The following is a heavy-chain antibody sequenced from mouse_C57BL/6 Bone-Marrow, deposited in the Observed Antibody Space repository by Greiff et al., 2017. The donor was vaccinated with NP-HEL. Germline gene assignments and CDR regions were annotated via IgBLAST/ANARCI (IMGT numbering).Heavy chain of an antibody. V-gene: IGHV1-55*01. CDR2: IYPGSGST. CDR1: GYTFTSYW. D-gene: IGHD1-1*01. J-gene: IGHJ2*01. Sequence: QVQLQQPGAELVKPEASVKMSCKASGYTFTSYWITWVKQRPGQGLEWIGDIYPGSGSTNYNEKFKSKATLTVDTSSSTAYMQLSSLTSEDSAVYYCASGYYGSSPYYFDYWGQGTTLTVSS. CDR3: ASGYYGSSPYYFDY.